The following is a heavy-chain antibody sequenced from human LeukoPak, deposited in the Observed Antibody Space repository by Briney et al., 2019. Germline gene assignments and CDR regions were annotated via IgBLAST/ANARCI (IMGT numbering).Heavy chain of an antibody. CDR1: GASLSSYY. Sequence: SGTLSLTCSVSGASLSSYYWDWLRQSPGKGLEWVGYISDTGKTHSNTSLKSRVTISLDMPKKNISLRLGAVTAADSPIYYCATGYYEPFATWGPGILVTVSS. V-gene: IGHV4-59*01. CDR3: ATGYYEPFAT. CDR2: ISDTGKT. J-gene: IGHJ5*02. D-gene: IGHD2/OR15-2a*01.